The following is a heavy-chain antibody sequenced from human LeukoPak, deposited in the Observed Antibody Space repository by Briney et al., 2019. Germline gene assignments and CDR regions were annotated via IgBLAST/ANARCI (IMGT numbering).Heavy chain of an antibody. CDR2: IYYSGST. D-gene: IGHD6-19*01. Sequence: PSETLSLTCTVSGGSISSSSYYWGWIRQPPGKGLEWIGSIYYSGSTYYNPSLKSRVTISVDTSKNQFSLKLSSVTAADTAVYYCARDIGYYSGWNFDYWGQGTLVTVSS. CDR3: ARDIGYYSGWNFDY. V-gene: IGHV4-39*02. J-gene: IGHJ4*02. CDR1: GGSISSSSYY.